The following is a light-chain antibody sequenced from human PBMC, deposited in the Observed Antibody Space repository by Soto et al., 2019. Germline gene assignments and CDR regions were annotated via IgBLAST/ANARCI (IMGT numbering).Light chain of an antibody. CDR1: QTISSW. V-gene: IGKV1-5*01. CDR2: DAS. Sequence: GDRVTITCRASQTISSWLAWYQQKPGKAPKLLIYDASNLQSGIPSRFSGSGSGTEFTLTISSLQPDDFATYYCQQYNSYSWTLGQGTKVDIK. CDR3: QQYNSYSWT. J-gene: IGKJ1*01.